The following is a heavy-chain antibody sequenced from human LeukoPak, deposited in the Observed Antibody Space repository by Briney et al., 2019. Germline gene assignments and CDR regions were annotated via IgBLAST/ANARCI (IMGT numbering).Heavy chain of an antibody. Sequence: PGGSLRLSCTASGFTFSNYAMSWVRQASGKGLEWVSTISGTGINTYYADSVKGRFTISRDNSKNTLYLQMNSLRAEDTAVYYCAKNPYGDYAFDYWGQGTLVTVSS. V-gene: IGHV3-23*01. CDR3: AKNPYGDYAFDY. CDR2: ISGTGINT. D-gene: IGHD4-17*01. J-gene: IGHJ4*02. CDR1: GFTFSNYA.